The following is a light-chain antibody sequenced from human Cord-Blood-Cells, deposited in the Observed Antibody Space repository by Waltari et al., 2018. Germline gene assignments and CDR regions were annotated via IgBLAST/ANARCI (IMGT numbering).Light chain of an antibody. CDR2: AAS. CDR1: QSISSY. CDR3: QQSYSTPYT. J-gene: IGKJ2*01. V-gene: IGKV1-39*01. Sequence: DIQMTQSPSSLSASVGDRVTITCRASQSISSYLNWYQQKPGKAPKLLIYAASSLQSGVPSMCSGSGSVTDFTLTISSLQPEDVATYYCQQSYSTPYTFGQGTKLEIK.